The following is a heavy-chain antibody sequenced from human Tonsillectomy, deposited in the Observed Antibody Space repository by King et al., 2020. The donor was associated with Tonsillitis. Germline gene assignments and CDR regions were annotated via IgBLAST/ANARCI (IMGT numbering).Heavy chain of an antibody. CDR3: AHSRRVAVAALDH. V-gene: IGHV2-5*02. CDR2: IYWDDDK. D-gene: IGHD6-19*01. CDR1: GLSLSASGVG. Sequence: TLKESGPTLVKPTQTLTLTCTVSGLSLSASGVGVAWIRQPQGEALEWLALIYWDDDKRYRTSLKSRLTITKDTSKNQAVLKMTNMDPVDTATYYCAHSRRVAVAALDHWGQGILVTVSS. J-gene: IGHJ4*02.